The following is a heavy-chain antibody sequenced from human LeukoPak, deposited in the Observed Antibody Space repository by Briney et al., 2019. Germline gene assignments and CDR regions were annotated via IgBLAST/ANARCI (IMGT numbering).Heavy chain of an antibody. D-gene: IGHD5-24*01. Sequence: GGSLRLSCETAGFTFSSYVMHWVRRTPGKGLVWVSRISHDGIISYADSVKGRFTISRDNAKNTLILQMNSLRVGDTAVYYCARDWVYKIDYWGRGTLVTVSS. CDR2: ISHDGII. J-gene: IGHJ4*02. V-gene: IGHV3-74*01. CDR3: ARDWVYKIDY. CDR1: GFTFSSYV.